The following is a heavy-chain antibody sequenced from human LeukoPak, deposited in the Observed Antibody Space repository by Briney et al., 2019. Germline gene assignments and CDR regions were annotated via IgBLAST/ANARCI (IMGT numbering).Heavy chain of an antibody. CDR2: IYSGGST. CDR3: ARGRASSWADY. CDR1: GFTVSSNY. Sequence: GGSLRLSCAASGFTVSSNYMSWVRQAPGKGLEWVSVIYSGGSTFYADSVKGRFTISRDNSKNTVYLQMNSLRGEDTAVYYCARGRASSWADYWGQGTLVTVSS. V-gene: IGHV3-53*05. D-gene: IGHD6-13*01. J-gene: IGHJ4*02.